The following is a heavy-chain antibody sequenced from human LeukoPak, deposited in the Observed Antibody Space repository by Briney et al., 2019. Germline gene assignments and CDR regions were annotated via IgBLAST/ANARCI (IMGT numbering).Heavy chain of an antibody. J-gene: IGHJ4*02. D-gene: IGHD2-8*02. CDR2: IKEDGSEK. CDR3: ATYRQVLLPFES. Sequence: GGSLRLSCEASGFTFSTYWMNWVRQAPGKGLEWVANIKEDGSEKSYVDSVKGRFTISRDNAKNSLYLQMNSLRAEDTAIYYCATYRQVLLPFESWGQGTLVTVSS. V-gene: IGHV3-7*03. CDR1: GFTFSTYW.